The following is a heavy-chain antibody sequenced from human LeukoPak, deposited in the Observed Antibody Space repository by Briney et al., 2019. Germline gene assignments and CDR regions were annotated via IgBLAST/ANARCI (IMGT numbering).Heavy chain of an antibody. CDR3: ARSGVQLWSDAFDI. CDR2: IYYSGST. V-gene: IGHV4-59*01. J-gene: IGHJ3*02. D-gene: IGHD5-18*01. CDR1: GGSISNFY. Sequence: SETLSLTCSVSGGSISNFYWSWIRQPPGKGLEWIGYIYYSGSTNYNPSLKSRVTISVDTSKNQFSLKLSSVTAADTAVYYCARSGVQLWSDAFDIWGQGTMVTVSS.